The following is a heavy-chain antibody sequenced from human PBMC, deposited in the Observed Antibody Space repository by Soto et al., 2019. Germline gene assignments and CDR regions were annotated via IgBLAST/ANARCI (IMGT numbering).Heavy chain of an antibody. CDR2: FIPIFGTA. J-gene: IGHJ6*02. V-gene: IGHV1-69*13. Sequence: SVKVSCKASGGTFSSYAISWVRQDPGKGHERMGGFIPIFGTANYAQKFKGRVTITADESTSTAYMELSSLRSEDTAVYYCARVVRVRFLEWLNAPYYYHGMDVWVQGTSVTVSS. CDR1: GGTFSSYA. D-gene: IGHD3-3*01. CDR3: ARVVRVRFLEWLNAPYYYHGMDV.